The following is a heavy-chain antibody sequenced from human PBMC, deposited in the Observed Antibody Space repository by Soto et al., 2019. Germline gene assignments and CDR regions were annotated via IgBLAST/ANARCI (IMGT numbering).Heavy chain of an antibody. Sequence: QVQLVESGGGVVQPGRSLRLSCAASGFTFSSYAMHWVRQAPGKGLEWVAVISYDGSNKYYADSVKGRFTIYRDNSKNTQYLQMNSMRAEDTAVYYCARGEDLNYDILTDDAFDIWGQGTMVTVSS. CDR2: ISYDGSNK. J-gene: IGHJ3*02. CDR1: GFTFSSYA. CDR3: ARGEDLNYDILTDDAFDI. D-gene: IGHD3-9*01. V-gene: IGHV3-30-3*01.